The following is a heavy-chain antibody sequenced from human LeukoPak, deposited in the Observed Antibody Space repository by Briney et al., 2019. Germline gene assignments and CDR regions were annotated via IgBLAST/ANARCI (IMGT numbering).Heavy chain of an antibody. CDR2: IDPSTGGT. CDR1: GYTFTGNL. Sequence: ASMKVSCKASGYTFTGNLIHWVRQAPGQGLEWMGWIDPSTGGTHYALKFQDRVSVTSDTAISTAYMELNMLTSDDTAVYFCARAVQGFDTWGQGTLVTVSS. CDR3: ARAVQGFDT. V-gene: IGHV1-2*02. J-gene: IGHJ5*02. D-gene: IGHD1-1*01.